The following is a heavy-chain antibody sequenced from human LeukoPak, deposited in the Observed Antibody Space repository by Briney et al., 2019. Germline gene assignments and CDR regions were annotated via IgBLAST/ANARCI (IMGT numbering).Heavy chain of an antibody. CDR1: GFTFSSYA. V-gene: IGHV3-23*01. Sequence: PGGSLRLSCAASGFTFSSYAMSWVRQAPGKGLEWVSAISGSGGSTYYADSVKGRFTISRDNSKNTLYLQMNSLRAEDTAVYYCAKGSGFGYSGDYYFDYWGQGTLVTVSS. CDR3: AKGSGFGYSGDYYFDY. CDR2: ISGSGGST. J-gene: IGHJ4*02. D-gene: IGHD3-10*01.